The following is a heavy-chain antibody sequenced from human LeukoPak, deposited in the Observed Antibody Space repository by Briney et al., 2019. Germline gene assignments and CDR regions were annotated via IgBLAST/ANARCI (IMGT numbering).Heavy chain of an antibody. CDR3: ARITMVRGGYFDY. CDR1: GFTFSSYA. Sequence: PGGSLRLSCAASGFTFSSYAMHWVRQAPGKGLEGVAVISYDGSNKYYADSVKGRFTISRDNSKNTLYLQMNSLRAEDTAVYYCARITMVRGGYFDYWGQGTLVTVSS. J-gene: IGHJ4*02. V-gene: IGHV3-30*04. CDR2: ISYDGSNK. D-gene: IGHD3-10*01.